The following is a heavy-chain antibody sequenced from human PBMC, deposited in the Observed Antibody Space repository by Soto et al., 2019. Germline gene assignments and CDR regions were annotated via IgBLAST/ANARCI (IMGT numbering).Heavy chain of an antibody. Sequence: PSETLSLTCAVYGGSFSGYYWSWIRRPPGKGLEWIGEINHSGSTNYNPSLKSRVTISVDTSKNQFSLKLNSVTAADTAVYYCARVGGIAVAGTYNYYGMDVWGQGTTVTVSS. J-gene: IGHJ6*02. CDR3: ARVGGIAVAGTYNYYGMDV. D-gene: IGHD6-19*01. V-gene: IGHV4-34*01. CDR2: INHSGST. CDR1: GGSFSGYY.